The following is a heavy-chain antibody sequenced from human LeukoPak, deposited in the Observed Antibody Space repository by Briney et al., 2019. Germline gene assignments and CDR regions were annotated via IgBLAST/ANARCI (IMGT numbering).Heavy chain of an antibody. CDR3: ARISDSSSSFSFDY. D-gene: IGHD6-6*01. Sequence: ASVKVSCKASGYTFTGYYMHWVRQAPGQGLEWMGRINPNSGGTNYAQKFQGRVTMTRDTSISTAYMELSRLRSDDTAVYYCARISDSSSSFSFDYWGQGTLVTVSS. J-gene: IGHJ4*02. V-gene: IGHV1-2*06. CDR2: INPNSGGT. CDR1: GYTFTGYY.